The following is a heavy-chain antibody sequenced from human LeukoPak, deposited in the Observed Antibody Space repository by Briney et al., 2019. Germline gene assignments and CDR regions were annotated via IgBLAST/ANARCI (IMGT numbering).Heavy chain of an antibody. D-gene: IGHD6-19*01. J-gene: IGHJ4*02. Sequence: GRSLRLSCAASGFTFSSYGMHWVRQAPGKGLEWVAVIWYDGSNKYYADSVKGRFTISRDNSKNTLYLQMNSLRAEDTAVYYCARESRVAGSFDYWGQGTLVTVSS. CDR1: GFTFSSYG. V-gene: IGHV3-33*01. CDR3: ARESRVAGSFDY. CDR2: IWYDGSNK.